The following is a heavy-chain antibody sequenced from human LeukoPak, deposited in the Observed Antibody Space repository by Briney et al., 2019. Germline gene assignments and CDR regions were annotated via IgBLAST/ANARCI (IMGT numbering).Heavy chain of an antibody. D-gene: IGHD3-9*01. Sequence: GGSLRLSCAASGFTFSSYGMHWVRQAPGKGLEWVAFIRYDGSNKYYADSVKGRFTISRDNSKNTLYLQMNSLRAEDTAVYYCAKDRDYDILTGTWGQGTLVTVSS. V-gene: IGHV3-30*02. CDR2: IRYDGSNK. CDR1: GFTFSSYG. J-gene: IGHJ5*02. CDR3: AKDRDYDILTGT.